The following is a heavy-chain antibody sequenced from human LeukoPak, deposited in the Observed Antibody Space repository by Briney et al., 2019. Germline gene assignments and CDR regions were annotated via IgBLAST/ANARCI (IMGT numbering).Heavy chain of an antibody. CDR1: GGTFSSYA. CDR2: IIPIFGTA. V-gene: IGHV1-69*05. CDR3: ARPGSPHYDSSGYSNFDY. Sequence: SVKVSCKASGGTFSSYAVSWVRQAPGQGLEWMGRIIPIFGTANYAQKFQGRVTITTDESTSTAYMELSSLRSEDTAVYYCARPGSPHYDSSGYSNFDYWGQGTLVTVSS. J-gene: IGHJ4*02. D-gene: IGHD3-22*01.